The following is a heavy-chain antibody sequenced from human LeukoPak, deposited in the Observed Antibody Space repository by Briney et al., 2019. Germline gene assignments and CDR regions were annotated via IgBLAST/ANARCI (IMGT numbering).Heavy chain of an antibody. Sequence: GASVKVSCKASGYTFTGYYMHWVRQAPGQGLEWMGWINPNSGGTNYAQKFQGRVTMTRDTSISTAYMELSRLRSDDTAVYYCARGKYYYDSSGYYSPMYFDYWGQGTLVTVSS. CDR1: GYTFTGYY. CDR2: INPNSGGT. V-gene: IGHV1-2*02. D-gene: IGHD3-22*01. J-gene: IGHJ4*02. CDR3: ARGKYYYDSSGYYSPMYFDY.